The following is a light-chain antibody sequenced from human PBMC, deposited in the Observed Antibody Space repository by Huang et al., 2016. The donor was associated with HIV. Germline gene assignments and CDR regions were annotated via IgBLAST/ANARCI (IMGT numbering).Light chain of an antibody. V-gene: IGKV3-20*01. Sequence: EIVLTQSPGTLSVSPGERATLSCRATQIVTNNYLAWYQLKPGQAPRLLIYGASSMAPGIPDRFSGGGSGTDFTLTITRLEPEDFAVYYCQQYGSTPKAFGQGTKLEIK. CDR2: GAS. CDR3: QQYGSTPKA. J-gene: IGKJ2*01. CDR1: QIVTNNY.